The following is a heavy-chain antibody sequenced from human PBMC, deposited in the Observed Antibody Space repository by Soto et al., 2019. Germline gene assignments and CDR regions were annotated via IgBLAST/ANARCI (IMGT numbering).Heavy chain of an antibody. CDR3: ARADYEILTGSYAMDV. CDR1: DDFISSYY. Sequence: NPSETLSLTCTVSDDFISSYYWNWIRQPAGKGLEWIGRVSTNGATNYNPSLESRVTMSVDTSKNQFSLKLTSVTAADTAVYFCARADYEILTGSYAMDVWGQGTTVTVYS. CDR2: VSTNGAT. J-gene: IGHJ6*02. D-gene: IGHD3-9*01. V-gene: IGHV4-4*07.